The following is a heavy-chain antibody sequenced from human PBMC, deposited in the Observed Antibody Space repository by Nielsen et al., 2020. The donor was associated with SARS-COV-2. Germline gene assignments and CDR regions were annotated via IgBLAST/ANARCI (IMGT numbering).Heavy chain of an antibody. D-gene: IGHD3-10*01. V-gene: IGHV3-48*03. J-gene: IGHJ4*02. CDR3: ARESVWYYYGSGSYPPYYYFDY. Sequence: GESLKISCAASGFTFSSYEMNWVRQAPGKGLEWVSYISSSGSTIYYADSVKGRFTISRDNAKNSLYLQMNGLRAEDTAVYYCARESVWYYYGSGSYPPYYYFDYWGQGTLVTVSS. CDR1: GFTFSSYE. CDR2: ISSSGSTI.